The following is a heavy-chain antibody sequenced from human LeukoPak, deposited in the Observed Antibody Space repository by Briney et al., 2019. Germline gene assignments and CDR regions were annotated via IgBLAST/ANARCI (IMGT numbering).Heavy chain of an antibody. J-gene: IGHJ4*02. CDR3: ARRDYDFWSHDY. CDR1: GGSFSGYY. CDR2: INHSGST. D-gene: IGHD3-3*01. V-gene: IGHV4-34*01. Sequence: SETLSLTCAVYGGSFSGYYWSWFRQPPGKGLEWIGEINHSGSTNYNPSLKSRVTISVDTSKNQFSLKLSSVTAADTAVYYCARRDYDFWSHDYWGQGTLVTVSS.